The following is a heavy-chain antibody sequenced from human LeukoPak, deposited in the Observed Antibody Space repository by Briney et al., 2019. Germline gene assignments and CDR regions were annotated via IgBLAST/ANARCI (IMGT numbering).Heavy chain of an antibody. Sequence: GGSLRLSCATSGFTLSNYWMNWVRQAPGKGLEWVANIEEDGNKKNYVDSVKGRFTISRDNVKNSIYLQMNSLRADDTAVYYCARGRGIALWGQGILVTVSS. CDR3: ARGRGIAL. V-gene: IGHV3-7*01. J-gene: IGHJ1*01. CDR2: IEEDGNKK. CDR1: GFTLSNYW. D-gene: IGHD6-13*01.